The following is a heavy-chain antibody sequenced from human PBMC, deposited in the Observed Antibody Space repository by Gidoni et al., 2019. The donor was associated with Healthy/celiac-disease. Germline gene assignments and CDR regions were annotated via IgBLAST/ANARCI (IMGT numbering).Heavy chain of an antibody. J-gene: IGHJ6*03. Sequence: QVQLQESGPGLVKPSETLSLTCTVSGGSLSSYYWSWIRQPAGKGLEWIGRIYTSGSTNYNPSLKSRVTMSVDTSKNQFSLKLSSVTAADTAVYYCARDPTDYCSSTSCPYYYYYYMDVWGKGTTVTVSS. CDR3: ARDPTDYCSSTSCPYYYYYYMDV. V-gene: IGHV4-4*07. CDR2: IYTSGST. D-gene: IGHD2-2*01. CDR1: GGSLSSYY.